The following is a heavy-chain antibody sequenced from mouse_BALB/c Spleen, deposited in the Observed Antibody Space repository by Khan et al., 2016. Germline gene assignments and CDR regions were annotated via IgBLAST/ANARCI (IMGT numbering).Heavy chain of an antibody. D-gene: IGHD1-2*01. CDR3: VGYPVAY. CDR1: GFTFNTNA. Sequence: EVQLVETGGGLVQPKGSLKLSCAASGFTFNTNAMNWVRQAPGKGLEWVARIRSESNNYATYYADSVKDRFTISRDDSQSMLYLQMNNLKTEDTALYYCVGYPVAYWGQGTLVTVSA. J-gene: IGHJ3*01. V-gene: IGHV10S3*01. CDR2: IRSESNNYAT.